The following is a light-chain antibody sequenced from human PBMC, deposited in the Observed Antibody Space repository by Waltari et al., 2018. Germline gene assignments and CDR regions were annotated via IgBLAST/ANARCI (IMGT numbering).Light chain of an antibody. CDR1: QSLVHSDGNTY. Sequence: DVVMTQSPLSLPVTLGQPASISCKSSQSLVHSDGNTYLAWFQQRPGQSPRRLIYKVSNRDSGVPDRFSASGSGTDFTLKISRVEAEDVGVYYCMQGTHWPLTFGGGTKVEIK. CDR3: MQGTHWPLT. V-gene: IGKV2-30*02. J-gene: IGKJ4*01. CDR2: KVS.